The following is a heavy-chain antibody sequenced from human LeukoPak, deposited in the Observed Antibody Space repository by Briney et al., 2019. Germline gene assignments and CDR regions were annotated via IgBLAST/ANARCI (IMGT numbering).Heavy chain of an antibody. Sequence: ASVKVSCKASGSTFTSYDFNWVRQATGQGLEWMGWMNPNSGNTGYAQKFQGRVTITRNPTISTAYKELSSLRSEDTAVYYCARGLSMIDTVGFDPCGQGTLFTVSS. CDR3: ARGLSMIDTVGFDP. CDR2: MNPNSGNT. CDR1: GSTFTSYD. D-gene: IGHD3-22*01. J-gene: IGHJ5*02. V-gene: IGHV1-8*03.